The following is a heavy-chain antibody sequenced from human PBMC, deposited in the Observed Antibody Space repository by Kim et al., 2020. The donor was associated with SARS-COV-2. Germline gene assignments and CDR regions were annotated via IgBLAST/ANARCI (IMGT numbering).Heavy chain of an antibody. CDR1: GFIFSTYA. V-gene: IGHV3-64*02. Sequence: GGSLRLSCAASGFIFSTYAMHWVRQAPGKGPEYVSAISSNGADPYYADSVKGRFTISRDNSKNMLYLQMGSLRAEDMAVYYCAREGRHCSGTACYLFDYWGQGTLVPVSS. J-gene: IGHJ4*02. D-gene: IGHD2-2*01. CDR2: ISSNGADP. CDR3: AREGRHCSGTACYLFDY.